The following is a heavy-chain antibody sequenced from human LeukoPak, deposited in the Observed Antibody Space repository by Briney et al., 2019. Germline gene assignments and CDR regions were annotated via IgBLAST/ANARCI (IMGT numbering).Heavy chain of an antibody. D-gene: IGHD3-10*01. CDR1: GFTFSSYA. Sequence: PGGSLRLSCAASGFTFSSYAMRWVRQAPGKGREWGSAISGSGGSTYYADSVKGRFTISRDNSKNTLYLQMNSLRAEDTAVYYCAKPPLAGVPSSFWGQGTLVTVSS. CDR3: AKPPLAGVPSSF. CDR2: ISGSGGST. J-gene: IGHJ4*02. V-gene: IGHV3-23*01.